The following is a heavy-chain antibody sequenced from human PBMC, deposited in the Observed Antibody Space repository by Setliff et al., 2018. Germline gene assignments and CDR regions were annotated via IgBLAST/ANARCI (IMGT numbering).Heavy chain of an antibody. CDR1: GESFSGHY. D-gene: IGHD2-21*02. CDR3: ARGFDVCGGGACYTDGPYYFDY. Sequence: PSETLSLTCAVYGESFSGHYWSWIRQPPGKGLEWIGEINHSGSTNYNPSLKSRVTISVDTSKNQFSLKLSSVAAADTAVYYCARGFDVCGGGACYTDGPYYFDYWGLGTLGTSPQ. J-gene: IGHJ4*02. CDR2: INHSGST. V-gene: IGHV4-34*01.